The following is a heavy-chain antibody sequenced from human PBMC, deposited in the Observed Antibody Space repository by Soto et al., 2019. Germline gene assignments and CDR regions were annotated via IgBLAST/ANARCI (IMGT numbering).Heavy chain of an antibody. Sequence: ASGKVSCKASGYTFTSYYMHWVRQAPGQGLEWMGIINPSGSTSYAQKFQGRVTITRDTSASTAYMELSSLRSEDTAVYYCARDPTYYYGSGSDGPPPNYYYYGMDVWGQGTTVTVSS. D-gene: IGHD3-10*01. V-gene: IGHV1-46*01. CDR3: ARDPTYYYGSGSDGPPPNYYYYGMDV. CDR1: GYTFTSYY. CDR2: INPSGST. J-gene: IGHJ6*02.